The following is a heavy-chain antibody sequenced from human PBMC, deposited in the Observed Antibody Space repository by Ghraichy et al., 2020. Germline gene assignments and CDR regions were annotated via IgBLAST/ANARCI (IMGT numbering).Heavy chain of an antibody. CDR1: GFTFSSNS. Sequence: GGSLRLSCAASGFTFSSNSMNWVRQAPGKGLEWVSYITSSSSTIHYADSVKGRFTISRDNAKNSLYLQMNNLRDEDTAVYYCARGKTLMAYFDYWGQGTLVTVSS. D-gene: IGHD3-10*01. CDR3: ARGKTLMAYFDY. CDR2: ITSSSSTI. V-gene: IGHV3-48*02. J-gene: IGHJ4*02.